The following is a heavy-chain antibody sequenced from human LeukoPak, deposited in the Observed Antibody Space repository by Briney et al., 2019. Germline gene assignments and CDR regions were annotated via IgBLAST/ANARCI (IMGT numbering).Heavy chain of an antibody. D-gene: IGHD6-13*01. J-gene: IGHJ4*02. CDR3: ARVRVWGVSSSWSPGVYYFDY. V-gene: IGHV1-46*01. CDR2: INPSGGST. CDR1: GYTFTSYY. Sequence: ASVKVSCRASGYTFTSYYMHWVRQAPGQGLEWIGIINPSGGSTSYARKFQGRVTMTRDTSTSTVYMELSSLRSEDTAVYYCARVRVWGVSSSWSPGVYYFDYWGQGTLVTVSS.